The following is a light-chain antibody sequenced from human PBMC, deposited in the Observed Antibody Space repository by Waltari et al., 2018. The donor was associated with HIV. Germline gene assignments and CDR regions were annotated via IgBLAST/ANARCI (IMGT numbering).Light chain of an antibody. CDR1: SGYSNSK. CDR3: GADHGSGSNFVKV. CDR2: VGTGGIVG. V-gene: IGLV9-49*01. J-gene: IGLJ3*02. Sequence: QPVLTQPPSASASLGASVTLTCTLSSGYSNSKVAWYQQRPGKGPRFVMRVGTGGIVGSKGDGIPDRFSVLGSGLNRYLTIKNIQEEDESDYHCGADHGSGSNFVKVFGGGTKLTVL.